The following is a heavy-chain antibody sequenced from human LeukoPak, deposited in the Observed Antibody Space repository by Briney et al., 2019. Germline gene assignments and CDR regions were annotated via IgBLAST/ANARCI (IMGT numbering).Heavy chain of an antibody. Sequence: SGPTLVHPTQTLTLTCTFSGFSLRTRGVDVGWVRQPPGKALEWLAVIFWNDVKHYSPSLMSRLTISKDTSKAQVVLTLTNVDPVDTATYFCARFLQTGTYRFDYWGQGTLVTVSS. D-gene: IGHD1-7*01. CDR3: ARFLQTGTYRFDY. CDR1: GFSLRTRGVD. CDR2: IFWNDVK. J-gene: IGHJ4*02. V-gene: IGHV2-5*01.